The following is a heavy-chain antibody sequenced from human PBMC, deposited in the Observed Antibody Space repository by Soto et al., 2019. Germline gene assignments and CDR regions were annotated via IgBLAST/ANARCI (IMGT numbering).Heavy chain of an antibody. J-gene: IGHJ6*03. CDR3: TTASDSWSGYADYYYYMDV. V-gene: IGHV3-15*01. CDR1: GFTFSNAW. Sequence: PGGSLRLSCAASGFTFSNAWMSWVRQAPGKGLEWVGRIKSKTDGGTTDYAAPVKGRFTISRDDSKNTLYLQMNSLKTEDTAVYYCTTASDSWSGYADYYYYMDVWGKGTTVTVSS. D-gene: IGHD3-3*01. CDR2: IKSKTDGGTT.